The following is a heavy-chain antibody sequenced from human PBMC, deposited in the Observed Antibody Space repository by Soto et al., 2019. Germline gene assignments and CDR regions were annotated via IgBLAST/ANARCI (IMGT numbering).Heavy chain of an antibody. CDR1: GGTFSSYA. CDR2: IIPIFGTA. CDR3: ARGREDSILTGYLSF. V-gene: IGHV1-69*12. Sequence: QVQLVQSGAEVKKPGSSVKVSCKASGGTFSSYAISWVRQAPGQGLEWMGGIIPIFGTANYAQKFQGRVTITADESTGTADRELSSLRSEDTAVYYCARGREDSILTGYLSFWGQGTLVTVSS. J-gene: IGHJ4*02. D-gene: IGHD3-9*01.